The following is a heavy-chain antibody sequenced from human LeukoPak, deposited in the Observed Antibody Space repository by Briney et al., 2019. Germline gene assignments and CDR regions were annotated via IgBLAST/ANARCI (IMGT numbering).Heavy chain of an antibody. J-gene: IGHJ4*02. Sequence: GGSLRLSCAASGFTFSSYAMSWVRQAPGKGLEWVSAISGSGGSTYYADSVKGRFTISRDNSKNTLYLQMSSLRAEDTAVYYCAKDASSYFEVYYFDYWGQGTLVTVSS. D-gene: IGHD3-9*01. V-gene: IGHV3-23*01. CDR2: ISGSGGST. CDR3: AKDASSYFEVYYFDY. CDR1: GFTFSSYA.